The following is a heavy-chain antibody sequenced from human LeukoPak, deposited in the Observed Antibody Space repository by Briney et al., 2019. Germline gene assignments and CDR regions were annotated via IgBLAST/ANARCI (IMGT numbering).Heavy chain of an antibody. D-gene: IGHD6-13*01. CDR3: AKSPPIAAAGTWYFDY. CDR1: GFTFSSYA. J-gene: IGHJ4*02. V-gene: IGHV3-23*01. CDR2: ISGSGGST. Sequence: GGSLRLSCAASGFTFSSYAMSWVRQAPGKGLEWVSAISGSGGSTYYADSVKGRFTISRDNSKNTLYLQMNSLRAEDTAVYYCAKSPPIAAAGTWYFDYWGQGTLVTVSS.